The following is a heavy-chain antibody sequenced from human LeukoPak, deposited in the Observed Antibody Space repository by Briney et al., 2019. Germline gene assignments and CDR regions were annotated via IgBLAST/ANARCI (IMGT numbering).Heavy chain of an antibody. V-gene: IGHV3-23*01. CDR3: AKDAIYSYGSRLKTVFDY. Sequence: GGSLRLPCAASGFTFNNYAMSWVRQAPGKGLEWVSAISGSGGTTYYADSVKGRFTFSRDNSKNTLYLQMNSLRAEDTAVYYCAKDAIYSYGSRLKTVFDYWGQGTLVTVSS. CDR1: GFTFNNYA. J-gene: IGHJ4*02. D-gene: IGHD5-18*01. CDR2: ISGSGGTT.